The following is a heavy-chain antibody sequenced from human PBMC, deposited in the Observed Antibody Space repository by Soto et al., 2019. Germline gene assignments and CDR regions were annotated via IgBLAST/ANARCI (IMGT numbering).Heavy chain of an antibody. Sequence: GGSLRLSCAASGFTFSSYWMHWVRQTPGKGPVWVSRINSDGSITNYADSVKGRFIISRDNAKNTLYLQMNSLRDEDTAVYYCARDLSDYHGMDVWGQGTTVTVSS. V-gene: IGHV3-74*01. CDR2: INSDGSIT. J-gene: IGHJ6*02. CDR1: GFTFSSYW. CDR3: ARDLSDYHGMDV.